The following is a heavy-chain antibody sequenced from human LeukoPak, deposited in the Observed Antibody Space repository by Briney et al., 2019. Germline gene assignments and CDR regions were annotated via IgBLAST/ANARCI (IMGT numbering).Heavy chain of an antibody. CDR2: INHSGST. J-gene: IGHJ4*02. D-gene: IGHD3-16*02. CDR3: ARNGLMITFGGVIAKEYYFDY. CDR1: GGSFSGYY. Sequence: SETLSLTCAVYGGSFSGYYWSWIRQPPGKGLEWIGEINHSGSTNYNPSLKSRVTVSVDTSKNQFSLKLSSVTAADTAVYYCARNGLMITFGGVIAKEYYFDYWGQGTLVTVSS. V-gene: IGHV4-34*01.